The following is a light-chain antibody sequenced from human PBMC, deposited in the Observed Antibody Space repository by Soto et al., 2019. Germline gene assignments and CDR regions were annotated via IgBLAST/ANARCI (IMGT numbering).Light chain of an antibody. CDR1: QSVSSY. J-gene: IGKJ5*01. CDR2: DAS. CDR3: QQRSNWPPV. Sequence: EIVLTQSPATLSLSPGERATLSCRASQSVSSYLAWYQQKPGQAPRLLIYDASNRATVIPARFSGSGSGTDFTLTISSLEPEDFAGYYCQQRSNWPPVFGQGTRLEIK. V-gene: IGKV3-11*01.